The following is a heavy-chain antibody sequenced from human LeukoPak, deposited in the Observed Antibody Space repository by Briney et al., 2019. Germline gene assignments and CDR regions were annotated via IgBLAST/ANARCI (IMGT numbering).Heavy chain of an antibody. CDR2: INSNGSIK. J-gene: IGHJ4*02. CDR1: GFTFSSYW. Sequence: GGSLRLSCAVSGFTFSSYWMRWVRQAPGKGLVWVSRINSNGSIKTYAESVKGRFAISKDNAKKTLYLHMNSVRAEDTAMCYCARAGNGYYADWGQGALVTVSS. CDR3: ARAGNGYYAD. V-gene: IGHV3-74*01. D-gene: IGHD3-22*01.